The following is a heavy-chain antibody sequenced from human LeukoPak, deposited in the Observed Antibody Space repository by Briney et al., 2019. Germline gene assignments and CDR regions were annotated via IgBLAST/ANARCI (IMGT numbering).Heavy chain of an antibody. V-gene: IGHV3-23*01. D-gene: IGHD3-22*01. Sequence: GGSLRLSCAASGFTFSSYAMSWVRQAPGKGLEWVSAISGSGGSTYYADSVKGRFTISRDNSKNTLYLQMNSLRAEDTAVYYCAKVVGYSSGYYYPFDYWDQGTLVTVSS. J-gene: IGHJ4*02. CDR1: GFTFSSYA. CDR3: AKVVGYSSGYYYPFDY. CDR2: ISGSGGST.